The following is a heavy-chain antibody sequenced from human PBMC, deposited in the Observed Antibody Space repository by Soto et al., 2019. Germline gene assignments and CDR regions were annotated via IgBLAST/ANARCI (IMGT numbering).Heavy chain of an antibody. CDR1: GGSVSSGSYY. CDR2: IYYSGST. V-gene: IGHV4-61*01. CDR3: ARGRGPRDAFDI. Sequence: SETLSLTCTVSGGSVSSGSYYWSWIRQPPGKGLEWIGYIYYSGSTNYNPSLKSRVTISVDTSKNQFSLKLSSVTAADTAVYYCARGRGPRDAFDIWGQGTMVTVSS. D-gene: IGHD3-16*01. J-gene: IGHJ3*02.